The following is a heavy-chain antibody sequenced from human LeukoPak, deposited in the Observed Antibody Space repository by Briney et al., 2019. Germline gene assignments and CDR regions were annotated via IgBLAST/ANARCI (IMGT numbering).Heavy chain of an antibody. CDR2: IDARSGIT. Sequence: PGGSLRLSCAASGFTFTIFGLNWVRQAPGKGPEWVSYIDARSGITYYADSVQGRFTISRDNAKESVFLQMNSLRAEDTAVYYCATYSSLNRREFQYWGQGTLLTVSS. J-gene: IGHJ1*01. CDR1: GFTFTIFG. D-gene: IGHD3-22*01. V-gene: IGHV3-48*01. CDR3: ATYSSLNRREFQY.